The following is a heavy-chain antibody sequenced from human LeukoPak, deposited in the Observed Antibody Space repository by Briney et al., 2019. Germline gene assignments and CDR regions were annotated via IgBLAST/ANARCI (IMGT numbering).Heavy chain of an antibody. CDR1: GYTFTSYA. CDR2: INAGNGNT. Sequence: ASVTVSFTASGYTFTSYAMHWVRQAPGQRLEWMGWINAGNGNTKYSQKFQGRVTITRDTSASTAYMELSSPRSEDTAVYYCARPLPDLWFGDHIGFDPWGQGTLVTVSS. CDR3: ARPLPDLWFGDHIGFDP. V-gene: IGHV1-3*01. J-gene: IGHJ5*02. D-gene: IGHD3-10*01.